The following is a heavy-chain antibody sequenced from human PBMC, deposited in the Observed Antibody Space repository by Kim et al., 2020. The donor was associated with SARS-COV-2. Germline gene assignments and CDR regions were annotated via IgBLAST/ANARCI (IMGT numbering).Heavy chain of an antibody. CDR3: ARDYDSSGYYGMDV. Sequence: YARAVRGRFTISRDTSKNTLYLQMGSLGAEDMAVYYCARDYDSSGYYGMDVWGQGTTVTVSS. V-gene: IGHV3-64*01. D-gene: IGHD3-22*01. J-gene: IGHJ6*02.